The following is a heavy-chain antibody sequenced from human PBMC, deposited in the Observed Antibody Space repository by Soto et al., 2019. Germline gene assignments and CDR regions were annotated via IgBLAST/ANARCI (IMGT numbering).Heavy chain of an antibody. CDR2: IYYSGST. D-gene: IGHD5-18*01. CDR1: GGSISSYY. CDR3: ARDTAMVANPLDYYYGMDV. Sequence: SETLSLTCTVSGGSISSYYWSWIRQPPGKGLEWIGYIYYSGSTNYNPSLKSRVTISVDTSKNQFSLKLSSVTAADTAVYYCARDTAMVANPLDYYYGMDVWGQGTTVTVSS. V-gene: IGHV4-59*01. J-gene: IGHJ6*02.